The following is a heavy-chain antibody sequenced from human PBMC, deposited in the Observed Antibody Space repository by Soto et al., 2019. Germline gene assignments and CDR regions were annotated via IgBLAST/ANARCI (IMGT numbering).Heavy chain of an antibody. CDR1: GGSISGGVGGLYY. Sequence: QLQLRESGPGLVKPSETLSLTCTVSGGSISGGVGGLYYWSWIRQPPGKGREWVGYIYDSGGTYYNPSLKSRVTIAVDTSKNHFSLRLTSVTAADTAVYYCAREVIPLTTDWYFDLWGRGTLVTVSS. CDR3: AREVIPLTTDWYFDL. J-gene: IGHJ2*01. V-gene: IGHV4-30-4*01. CDR2: IYDSGGT. D-gene: IGHD4-17*01.